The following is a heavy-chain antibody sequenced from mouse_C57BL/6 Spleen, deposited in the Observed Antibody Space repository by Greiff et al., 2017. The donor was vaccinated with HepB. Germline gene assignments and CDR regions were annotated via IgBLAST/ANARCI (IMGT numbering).Heavy chain of an antibody. Sequence: VQLQQSGAELARPGASVKMSCKASGYTFTSYTMHWVKQRPGQGLEWIGYINPSSGYTKYNQKFKDKATLTADKSSSPAYMQLSSLTSEDSAVYYCAPLKDSSGYAWFAYWGQGTLVTVSA. D-gene: IGHD3-2*02. V-gene: IGHV1-4*01. CDR1: GYTFTSYT. J-gene: IGHJ3*01. CDR2: INPSSGYT. CDR3: APLKDSSGYAWFAY.